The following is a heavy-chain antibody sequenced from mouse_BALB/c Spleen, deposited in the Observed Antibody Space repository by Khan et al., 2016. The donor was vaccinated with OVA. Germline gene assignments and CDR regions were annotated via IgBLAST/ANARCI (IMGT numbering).Heavy chain of an antibody. J-gene: IGHJ1*01. CDR3: ASGGYGYFDV. D-gene: IGHD1-1*02. CDR2: INTYTGEP. Sequence: LVESGPELKKPGETVKISCKASGYTFTNYGMNWVKQAPGKGLKWMGWINTYTGEPTYADDFKGRFAFSLETSASTAYLQINNLKNEDTATYFCASGGYGYFDVWGEGTTVTVSS. CDR1: GYTFTNYG. V-gene: IGHV9-3-1*01.